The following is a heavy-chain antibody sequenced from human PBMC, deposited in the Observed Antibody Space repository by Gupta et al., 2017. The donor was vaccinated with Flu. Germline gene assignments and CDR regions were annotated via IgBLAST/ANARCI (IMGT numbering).Heavy chain of an antibody. D-gene: IGHD3-10*01. CDR1: FTFSYCS. CDR2: IDSDGAT. V-gene: IGHV3-23*01. CDR3: VKGGSANRLVDS. J-gene: IGHJ4*02. Sequence: FTFSYCSMGWVRQAPGKGLEWVSAIDSDGATYYAGSVKGRFTVSRDNSKNTLDLRVIGLRADDTAVYYCVKGGSANRLVDSWGQGTLVTVSS.